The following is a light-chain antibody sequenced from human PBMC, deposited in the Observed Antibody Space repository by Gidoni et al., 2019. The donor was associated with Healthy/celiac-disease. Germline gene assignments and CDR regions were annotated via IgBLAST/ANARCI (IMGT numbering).Light chain of an antibody. CDR3: QQYGSSPSIT. CDR1: QSVSSSY. Sequence: EIVLTQSSGTLPLSPGERATLSCRASQSVSSSYLAWYQQKPCQAPRLLIYGASSRATGIPDRFSGSGSGTDFTLTISRLEPEDFAVYYCQQYGSSPSITFXQXTRLEIK. V-gene: IGKV3-20*01. J-gene: IGKJ5*01. CDR2: GAS.